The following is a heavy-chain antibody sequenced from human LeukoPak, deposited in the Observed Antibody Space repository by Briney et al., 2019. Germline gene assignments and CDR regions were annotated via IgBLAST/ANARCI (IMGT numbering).Heavy chain of an antibody. V-gene: IGHV3-21*01. J-gene: IGHJ3*02. Sequence: GGSLRLSCAASGFTFSSYSMNWVRQAPGKGLEWVSSISSSSSYIYYADSVKGRFTISRDNAKNSLYLQMNSLRAEDTAVYYCARDRASSWYAAFDIWGQGTMATVSS. CDR1: GFTFSSYS. CDR3: ARDRASSWYAAFDI. D-gene: IGHD6-13*01. CDR2: ISSSSSYI.